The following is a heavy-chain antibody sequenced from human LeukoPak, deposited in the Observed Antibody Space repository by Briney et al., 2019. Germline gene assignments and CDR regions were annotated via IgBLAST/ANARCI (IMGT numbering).Heavy chain of an antibody. CDR1: GNSISSGDNY. J-gene: IGHJ4*02. V-gene: IGHV4-61*02. CDR3: ARVPHGSY. Sequence: SETLSLTCTVSGNSISSGDNYWSWIRQPAGKGLEWIGRIYTSGSTNYNPSLKSRVTISVDTSKNQFSLKLSSVTAADTAVYYCARVPHGSYWGQGTLVTVSS. D-gene: IGHD1-26*01. CDR2: IYTSGST.